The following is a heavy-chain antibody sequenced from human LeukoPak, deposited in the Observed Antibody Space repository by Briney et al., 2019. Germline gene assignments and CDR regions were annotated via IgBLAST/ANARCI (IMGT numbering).Heavy chain of an antibody. J-gene: IGHJ4*02. CDR1: GFTFSGW. CDR3: ARLVWGTDRYFDL. CDR2: IKQDATAK. Sequence: GGALRLSCAASGFTFSGWMSWLRQAPGKGLEWVANIKQDATAKYYVDSVKGRFTISRDNAKNSLYLDMNSLRAEDTAVYYCARLVWGTDRYFDLWGQGTLVTVSS. V-gene: IGHV3-7*01. D-gene: IGHD3-16*01.